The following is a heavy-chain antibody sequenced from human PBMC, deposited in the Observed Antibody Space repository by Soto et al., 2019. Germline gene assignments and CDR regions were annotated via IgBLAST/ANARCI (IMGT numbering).Heavy chain of an antibody. V-gene: IGHV3-48*01. J-gene: IGHJ6*03. CDR3: ARVGVPYRSSPTYMDV. CDR1: GFTFSTYS. D-gene: IGHD6-13*01. Sequence: GGSLRLSCAASGFTFSTYSMNWVRQAPGKGLEWISYISTSSSPMYYADSVKGRFTTSRDNAKNSLYLQMNSLRAEDTAVYYCARVGVPYRSSPTYMDVWGKGTTVTVSS. CDR2: ISTSSSPM.